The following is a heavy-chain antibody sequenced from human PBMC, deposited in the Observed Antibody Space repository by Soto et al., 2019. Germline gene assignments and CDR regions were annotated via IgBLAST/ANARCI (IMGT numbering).Heavy chain of an antibody. Sequence: SETLSLTCNVSGCSISSSSYYWGWIRQPPGKGLEWIGSIYYGGSTYYNPSLKSRVSISVDTSRNQFSLKLSSVTAADTAVYYCARHDGFSSGWIFDYWGHGTLVTVSS. J-gene: IGHJ4*01. CDR3: ARHDGFSSGWIFDY. V-gene: IGHV4-39*01. CDR2: IYYGGST. D-gene: IGHD6-19*01. CDR1: GCSISSSSYY.